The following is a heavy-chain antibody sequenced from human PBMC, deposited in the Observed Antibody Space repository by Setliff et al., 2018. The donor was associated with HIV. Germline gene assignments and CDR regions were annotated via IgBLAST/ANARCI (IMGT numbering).Heavy chain of an antibody. V-gene: IGHV1-69*10. J-gene: IGHJ6*03. Sequence: SVKVSCKASGGNFRSYGISWVRQAPGQGLEWMGGIIPMSGVPKYAQKFQGRVTITADKSTSTAYMELSSLRSEDTAVYYCARNPEMAALNYFYYYMDVWGKGTTVTSP. CDR1: GGNFRSYG. D-gene: IGHD6-19*01. CDR3: ARNPEMAALNYFYYYMDV. CDR2: IIPMSGVP.